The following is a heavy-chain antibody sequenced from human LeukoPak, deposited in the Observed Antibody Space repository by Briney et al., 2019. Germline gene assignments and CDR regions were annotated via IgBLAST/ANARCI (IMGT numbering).Heavy chain of an antibody. Sequence: GGSLRLSCAASGFTFSSYAMHWVRQAPGKGLEWVSSISSSSSYIYYADSVKGRFTISRDNAKNSLYLQMNSLRAEDTAVYYCARDGLEYSSGWYTYYFDYWGQGTLVTVSS. V-gene: IGHV3-21*01. J-gene: IGHJ4*02. CDR2: ISSSSSYI. D-gene: IGHD6-19*01. CDR3: ARDGLEYSSGWYTYYFDY. CDR1: GFTFSSYA.